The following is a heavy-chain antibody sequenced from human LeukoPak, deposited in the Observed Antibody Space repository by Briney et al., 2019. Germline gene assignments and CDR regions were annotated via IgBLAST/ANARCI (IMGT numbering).Heavy chain of an antibody. CDR2: ISSSSSNI. V-gene: IGHV3-48*02. Sequence: GGSLRLSCAASGFTFSSYSMNWVRQAPGKGLEWVSYISSSSSNIYYADSVKGRFTISRDNAKNSLYLQMNSLRDEDTAVYYCARGRSYCDSYCYCMDLWGQGTMVTVSS. CDR1: GFTFSSYS. J-gene: IGHJ6*02. CDR3: ARGRSYCDSYCYCMDL. D-gene: IGHD4-17*01.